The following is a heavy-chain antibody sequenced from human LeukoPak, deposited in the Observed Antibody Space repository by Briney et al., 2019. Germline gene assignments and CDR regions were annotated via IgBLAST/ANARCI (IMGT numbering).Heavy chain of an antibody. CDR3: ARDYYDSSGYYEQGYFDY. CDR1: DGSISSYY. V-gene: IGHV4-59*01. CDR2: IYYSGST. J-gene: IGHJ4*02. Sequence: SETLSLTCTVSDGSISSYYWSWIRQPPGKGLEWIGYIYYSGSTNYNPSLKSRVTISVDTSKNQSSLKLSSVTAADTAVYYCARDYYDSSGYYEQGYFDYWGQGTLVTVSS. D-gene: IGHD3-22*01.